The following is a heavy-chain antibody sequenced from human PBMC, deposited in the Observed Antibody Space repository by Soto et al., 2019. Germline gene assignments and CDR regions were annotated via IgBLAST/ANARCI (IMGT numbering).Heavy chain of an antibody. CDR1: GFTFSSYA. CDR3: ARDLLGTDYYNGMDV. V-gene: IGHV3-30-3*01. CDR2: ISYDGSNK. Sequence: QVQLVESGGGVVQPGRSLRLSCAASGFTFSSYAMHWVRQAPGKGLEWVAVISYDGSNKYYADSVKGRFTISRDNSKNTLYLQMNSLRAEDTAVYYCARDLLGTDYYNGMDVWGQGTTVTVSS. D-gene: IGHD1-1*01. J-gene: IGHJ6*02.